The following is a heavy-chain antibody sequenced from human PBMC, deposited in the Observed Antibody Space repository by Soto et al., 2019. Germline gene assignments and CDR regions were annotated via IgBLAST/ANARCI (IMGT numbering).Heavy chain of an antibody. CDR2: ISAYNGNT. Sequence: GSVKVSWKASGYTFTSYGISWVRQAPGQGLEWMGWISAYNGNTNYAQRLQGRVTMTTDTSTSTAYMELRSLRSDDTAVYYCAVITMVRGVITFSGYGMDVWGQGTTVTVSS. V-gene: IGHV1-18*01. J-gene: IGHJ6*02. D-gene: IGHD3-10*01. CDR3: AVITMVRGVITFSGYGMDV. CDR1: GYTFTSYG.